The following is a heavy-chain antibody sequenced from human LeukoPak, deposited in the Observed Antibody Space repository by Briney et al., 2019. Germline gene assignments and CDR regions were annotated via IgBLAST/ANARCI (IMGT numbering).Heavy chain of an antibody. J-gene: IGHJ3*02. V-gene: IGHV3-30*18. CDR3: AKDSYYDSSGYWWPDAFDI. CDR1: GFTFSSYG. Sequence: GVSLRLSCASSGFTFSSYGMHWFRQDPGKGLEWVSVISYDGSNKYYADSVKGRFTISRDNSKNTLYLQMNSLRAEDTAVYYCAKDSYYDSSGYWWPDAFDIWGQGTMVTVSS. CDR2: ISYDGSNK. D-gene: IGHD3-22*01.